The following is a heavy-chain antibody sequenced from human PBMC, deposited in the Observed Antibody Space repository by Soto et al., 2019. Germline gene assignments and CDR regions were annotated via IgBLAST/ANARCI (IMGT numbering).Heavy chain of an antibody. D-gene: IGHD5-12*01. Sequence: SETLSLTCTVSGGSISSSSYYWGWIRQPPGKGLEWIGGIYYSGSTYYNPSLKSRVTMSVDTSKNQFSLKLSSVTAADTAVYYCVRHAQWIIRAYWGQGSLVT. CDR3: VRHAQWIIRAY. V-gene: IGHV4-39*01. CDR1: GGSISSSSYY. CDR2: IYYSGST. J-gene: IGHJ4*02.